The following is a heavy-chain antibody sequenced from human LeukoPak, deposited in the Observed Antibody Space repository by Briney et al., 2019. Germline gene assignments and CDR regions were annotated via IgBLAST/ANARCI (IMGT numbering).Heavy chain of an antibody. D-gene: IGHD5-24*01. CDR1: GFTFSNAW. J-gene: IGHJ4*02. V-gene: IGHV3-15*01. CDR3: RRDGFSSMH. Sequence: GGSLRLSCAASGFTFSNAWLSWVRQAPGKGLEWVGRIRSKTDGGTIDYAAPVKGRFTISRDDSKNTMYLQINSLKTEDTAVYYCRRDGFSSMHWGQGTLVTVSS. CDR2: IRSKTDGGTI.